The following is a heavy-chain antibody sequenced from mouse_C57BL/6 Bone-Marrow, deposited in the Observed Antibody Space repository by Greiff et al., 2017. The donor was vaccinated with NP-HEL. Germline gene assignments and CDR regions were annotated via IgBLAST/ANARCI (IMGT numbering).Heavy chain of an antibody. Sequence: VQVVESGPGLVQPSQSLSITCTVSGFSLTSYGVHWVRQSPGKGLEWLGVIWRGGSTDYNAAFMSRLSITKDNSKSQVFFKMNSLQADDTAIYYCAKNRIELGFSWFAYWGQGTLVTVSA. V-gene: IGHV2-5*01. CDR3: AKNRIELGFSWFAY. D-gene: IGHD4-1*01. CDR2: IWRGGST. CDR1: GFSLTSYG. J-gene: IGHJ3*01.